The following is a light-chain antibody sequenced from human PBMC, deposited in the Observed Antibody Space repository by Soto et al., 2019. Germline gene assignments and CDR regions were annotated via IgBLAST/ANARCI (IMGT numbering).Light chain of an antibody. J-gene: IGKJ2*01. Sequence: DIQMTQSLSSRSASVGDTVTITCLASQSISNSLSWYQQKPGKAPKFLIYVASTLQRGVPSRFSGSGSGTDFTLTISSLQPEDVATYYCQQTFSPPYTFGQGTKLEIK. V-gene: IGKV1-39*01. CDR1: QSISNS. CDR3: QQTFSPPYT. CDR2: VAS.